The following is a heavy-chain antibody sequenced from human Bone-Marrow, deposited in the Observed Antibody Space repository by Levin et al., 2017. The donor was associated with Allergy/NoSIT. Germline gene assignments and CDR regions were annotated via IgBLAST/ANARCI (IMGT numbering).Heavy chain of an antibody. CDR2: INAGDGKS. CDR1: GYTFKTYA. J-gene: IGHJ4*02. CDR3: ARGRGNYYFDY. D-gene: IGHD3-16*01. Sequence: GESLKISCKASGYTFKTYAIHWARQAPGQRLEWMGWINAGDGKSEYSQKFQRRVTITRDTSASTAYMELSSLRSEDTAVYYCARGRGNYYFDYWGQGALVTVSS. V-gene: IGHV1-3*01.